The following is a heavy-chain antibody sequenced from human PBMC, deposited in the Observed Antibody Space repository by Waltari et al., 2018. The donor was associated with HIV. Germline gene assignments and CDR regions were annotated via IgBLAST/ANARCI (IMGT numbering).Heavy chain of an antibody. CDR3: ARRSSSYIFDY. D-gene: IGHD6-13*01. Sequence: QVQLVQSGAEVKKPGASVKVSCKASGYTFTGYYMHWWRQAPGQGLEWMVWINPNSGGTNNAQKLHGRVTMTRDTSISTAYMELSRLRSDDTAVYYCARRSSSYIFDYWGQGTLVTVSS. CDR1: GYTFTGYY. J-gene: IGHJ4*02. CDR2: INPNSGGT. V-gene: IGHV1-2*02.